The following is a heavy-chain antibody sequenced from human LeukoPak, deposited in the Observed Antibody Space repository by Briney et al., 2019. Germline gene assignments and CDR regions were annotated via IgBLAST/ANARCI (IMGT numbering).Heavy chain of an antibody. D-gene: IGHD6-13*01. CDR1: GGSISSGGYY. J-gene: IGHJ5*02. CDR2: IYYSGST. Sequence: SETLSLTCTVSGGSISSGGYYWSWIRQHPGKGLEWIGYIYYSGSTYYNPSLKGRVTISVDTSKNQFSLKLSSVTAADTAVYYCARVVVAAAGPRGGWFDPWGQGTLVTVSS. V-gene: IGHV4-31*03. CDR3: ARVVVAAAGPRGGWFDP.